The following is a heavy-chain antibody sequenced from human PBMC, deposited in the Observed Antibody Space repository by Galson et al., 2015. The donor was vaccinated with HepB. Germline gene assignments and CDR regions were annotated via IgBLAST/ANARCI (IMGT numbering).Heavy chain of an antibody. CDR3: ARKSDVQVGGTNFDY. CDR1: GFTFRSYT. D-gene: IGHD1-26*01. J-gene: IGHJ4*02. V-gene: IGHV3-23*01. CDR2: LSGSSGST. Sequence: SLRLSCAASGFTFRSYTMNWVRQAPGKGLEWVSALSGSSGSTYYADSVKGRFTISRDNSKSTLYLQMASLRDEDTAVYYCARKSDVQVGGTNFDYWGQGTLGTVSS.